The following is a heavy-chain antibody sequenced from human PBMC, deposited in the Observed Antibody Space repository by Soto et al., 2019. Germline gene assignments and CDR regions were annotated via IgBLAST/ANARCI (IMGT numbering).Heavy chain of an antibody. CDR1: GDSINSDRYY. Sequence: TLSLTCTVSGDSINSDRYYWSWIRQHPGKHLEWIGYIYYSGSTYYNPSLKSRITISVDTPKHHFSLKLTSVTAADTAVYYCARTDYCSGFPDYGGRGTLDTVSS. D-gene: IGHD3-10*01. V-gene: IGHV4-31*03. CDR2: IYYSGST. J-gene: IGHJ4*02. CDR3: ARTDYCSGFPDY.